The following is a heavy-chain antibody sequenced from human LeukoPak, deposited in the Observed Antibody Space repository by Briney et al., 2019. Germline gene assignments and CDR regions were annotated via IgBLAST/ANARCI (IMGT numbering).Heavy chain of an antibody. V-gene: IGHV1-24*01. CDR1: GYTLTELS. Sequence: ASVKVSCKVSGYTLTELSMHWVRQAPGKGLEWMGGFDPEDGETIYAQKFQGRVTMTEDTSTDTAYMELSSLRSEDTAVYYCATEMATTPYYYYGMVVWGQGTTVTVSS. J-gene: IGHJ6*02. D-gene: IGHD5-12*01. CDR2: FDPEDGET. CDR3: ATEMATTPYYYYGMVV.